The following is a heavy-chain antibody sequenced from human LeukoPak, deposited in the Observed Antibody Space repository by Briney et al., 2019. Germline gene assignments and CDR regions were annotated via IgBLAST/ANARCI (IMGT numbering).Heavy chain of an antibody. Sequence: ASVKVSCKASGYTFTGYYMHWVRQAPGQGLEWMGWINPNSGGTNYAQKFQGRVTMTRDTSISTAYMELSRLRSEDTAVYYCARSPVTTWWFDPWGQGTLVTVSS. CDR2: INPNSGGT. D-gene: IGHD4-17*01. J-gene: IGHJ5*02. V-gene: IGHV1-2*02. CDR3: ARSPVTTWWFDP. CDR1: GYTFTGYY.